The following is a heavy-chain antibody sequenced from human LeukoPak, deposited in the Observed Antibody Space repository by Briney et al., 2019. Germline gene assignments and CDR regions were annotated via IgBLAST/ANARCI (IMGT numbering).Heavy chain of an antibody. CDR2: ISNGGSAI. Sequence: GGSLRLSCAASGFSFNAYSMNWVRQAPGKGLEWVSYISNGGSAIYYADSVKGRFTISRDNSKNTLYLQMNSLRAEDTAVYYCAKDPDYYDSSGYQGAFDIWGQGTMVTVSS. CDR1: GFSFNAYS. CDR3: AKDPDYYDSSGYQGAFDI. J-gene: IGHJ3*02. V-gene: IGHV3-48*01. D-gene: IGHD3-22*01.